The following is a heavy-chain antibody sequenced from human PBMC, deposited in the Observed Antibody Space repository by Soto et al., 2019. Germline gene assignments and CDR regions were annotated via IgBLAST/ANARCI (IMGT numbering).Heavy chain of an antibody. J-gene: IGHJ4*02. CDR3: AKAGYSGYDYLDY. CDR1: GFTFSSYG. D-gene: IGHD5-12*01. Sequence: QVQLVESGGGVVQPGRSLRLSCAASGFTFSSYGMHWVRQAPGKRLEWVAVISYDGSNKYYADSVKARFTISRDNSKNTLYLQMNSLRAEDTAVYYCAKAGYSGYDYLDYWGQGTLVTVSS. CDR2: ISYDGSNK. V-gene: IGHV3-30*18.